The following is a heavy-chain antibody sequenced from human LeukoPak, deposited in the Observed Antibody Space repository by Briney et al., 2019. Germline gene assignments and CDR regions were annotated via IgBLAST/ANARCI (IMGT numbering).Heavy chain of an antibody. J-gene: IGHJ4*02. CDR1: GGTFSSYA. Sequence: SVKVSCKASGGTFSSYAISWVRQAPGQGLEWMGGIIPIFGTANYAQKFQGRVTITADESTSIAYMELSSLRSEDTAVYYCARGHGDYLYYFDYWGQGTLVTVSS. D-gene: IGHD4-17*01. V-gene: IGHV1-69*13. CDR3: ARGHGDYLYYFDY. CDR2: IIPIFGTA.